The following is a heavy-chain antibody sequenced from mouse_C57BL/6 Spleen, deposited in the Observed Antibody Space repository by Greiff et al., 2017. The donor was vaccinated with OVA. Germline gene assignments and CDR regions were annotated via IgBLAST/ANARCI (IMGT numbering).Heavy chain of an antibody. CDR1: GFSLTSYG. J-gene: IGHJ1*03. V-gene: IGHV2-2*01. Sequence: VQLVESGPGLVQPSQSLSITCTVSGFSLTSYGVHWVRQSPGKGLEWLGVIWSGGSTDYNAAFISRLSISKDNSKSQVFFKMNSLQADDTAIYYCARNRGDGYYIYFDVWGTGTTVTVSS. CDR3: ARNRGDGYYIYFDV. CDR2: IWSGGST. D-gene: IGHD2-3*01.